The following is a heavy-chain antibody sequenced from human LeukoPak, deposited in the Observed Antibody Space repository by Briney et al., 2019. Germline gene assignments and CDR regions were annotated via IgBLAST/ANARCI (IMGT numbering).Heavy chain of an antibody. Sequence: SETLSLTCTVSGGSISSSSYYWGWIRQPPGKGLDWIGSIFYSGSTYYNPSLKSRVTVSVDTSKNQFSLKLSSVTAADTAVYYCARHNDIVVVPAAPQGDAFDIWGQGTMVTVSS. CDR2: IFYSGST. V-gene: IGHV4-39*01. CDR1: GGSISSSSYY. CDR3: ARHNDIVVVPAAPQGDAFDI. J-gene: IGHJ3*02. D-gene: IGHD2-2*01.